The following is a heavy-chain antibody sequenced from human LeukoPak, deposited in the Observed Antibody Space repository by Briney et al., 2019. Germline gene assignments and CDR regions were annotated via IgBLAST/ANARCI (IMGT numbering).Heavy chain of an antibody. CDR1: GYTFTSYG. V-gene: IGHV1-18*01. J-gene: IGHJ6*03. CDR2: ISAYNGNT. D-gene: IGHD2-15*01. CDR3: ARWAGGSSYYYYYMDV. Sequence: ASVKVSCKASGYTFTSYGISWVRQAPGQGLEWMGWISAYNGNTNYAQKLQGRVTMTTDTSTSTAYMELRSLRSDDAAVYYCARWAGGSSYYYYYMDVWGKGTTVTVSS.